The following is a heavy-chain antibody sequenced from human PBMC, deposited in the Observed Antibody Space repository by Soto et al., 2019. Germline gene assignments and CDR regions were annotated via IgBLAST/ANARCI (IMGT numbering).Heavy chain of an antibody. Sequence: SETLSLTCTVSGGSISSYYWSWIRQPPGKGLEWIGYIYYSGSTNYNPSLKSRVTISVDTSKNQFSLKLSSVTAADTAVYYCARVGKMVRGVIITAIFDYWGQGTLVTVSS. CDR1: GGSISSYY. J-gene: IGHJ4*02. V-gene: IGHV4-59*01. D-gene: IGHD3-10*01. CDR3: ARVGKMVRGVIITAIFDY. CDR2: IYYSGST.